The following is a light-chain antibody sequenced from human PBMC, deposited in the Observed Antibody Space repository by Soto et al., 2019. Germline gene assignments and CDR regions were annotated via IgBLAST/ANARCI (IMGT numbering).Light chain of an antibody. CDR3: QQYNSYSRT. V-gene: IGKV1-5*03. CDR2: KAS. J-gene: IGKJ1*01. Sequence: DIQMTQSPSTLSSSVGDRVTITCRASQSISSWLSWYQQQPGKAPTLLLYKASSLESGVTSRVSGSGTGTEFTLTISSLEPDDFATYYCQQYNSYSRTFGQGTKVEIK. CDR1: QSISSW.